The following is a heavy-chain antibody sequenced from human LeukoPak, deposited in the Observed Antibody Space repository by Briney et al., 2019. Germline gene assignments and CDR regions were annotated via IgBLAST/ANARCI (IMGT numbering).Heavy chain of an antibody. Sequence: PGGSLRLSCAASGFTFSRYSMNWVRQAPGKGLEWVSLISSSSSYIYQADSVKGRFTISRDNAKNLLVLQMNSLRAEDTAVYYCARDVYSVSDGYFDYWGQGTLVTVSS. V-gene: IGHV3-21*01. CDR2: ISSSSSYI. D-gene: IGHD5/OR15-5a*01. J-gene: IGHJ4*02. CDR1: GFTFSRYS. CDR3: ARDVYSVSDGYFDY.